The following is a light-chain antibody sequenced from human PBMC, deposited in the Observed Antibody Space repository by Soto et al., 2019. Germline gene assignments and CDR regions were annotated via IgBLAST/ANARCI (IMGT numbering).Light chain of an antibody. CDR3: IQALQTPIT. Sequence: DIVMTQSPLSLPVTPGEPASISCRSSQSLLHSNGYNYLDWYLQKPGQSPQLLIYLGSNRASEVPDRFSGSGSGTDFTLKISRVEAEDVGVYYCIQALQTPITFGQGTRLEIK. V-gene: IGKV2-28*01. CDR1: QSLLHSNGYNY. CDR2: LGS. J-gene: IGKJ5*01.